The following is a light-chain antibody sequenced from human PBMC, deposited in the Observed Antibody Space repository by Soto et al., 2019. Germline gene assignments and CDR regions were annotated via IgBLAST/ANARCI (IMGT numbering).Light chain of an antibody. V-gene: IGKV3D-20*02. Sequence: EIVLTQSPGTLSLSPGERVTLSCRASQSVNSDFLAWYQQKPGQTPRLLIHGASSRATGIPARFSGSGSETDFTLTISSLEPEDSAVYYCQQRSNWPSLTFGGGPRWIS. J-gene: IGKJ4*01. CDR3: QQRSNWPSLT. CDR2: GAS. CDR1: QSVNSDF.